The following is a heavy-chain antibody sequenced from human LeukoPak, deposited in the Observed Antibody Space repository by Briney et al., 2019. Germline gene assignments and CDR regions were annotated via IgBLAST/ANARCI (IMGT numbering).Heavy chain of an antibody. CDR2: INPSGGNT. CDR1: GYTFTNYY. D-gene: IGHD5-24*01. V-gene: IGHV1-46*01. Sequence: ASVKVSCKVSGYTFTNYYIHWVRQAPGQGLEWMGLINPSGGNTNYAQNFQGRVTMTRDTSTSTVYMGLSSLRSEDTAVYYCARVRDGYNDAYDIWGQGTMVTVPS. J-gene: IGHJ3*02. CDR3: ARVRDGYNDAYDI.